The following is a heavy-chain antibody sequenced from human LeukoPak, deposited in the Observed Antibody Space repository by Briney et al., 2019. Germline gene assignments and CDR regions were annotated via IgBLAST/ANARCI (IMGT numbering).Heavy chain of an antibody. CDR1: GGSISSGGYY. CDR2: IYYSGST. D-gene: IGHD3-16*01. Sequence: SETLSLTCTVSGGSISSGGYYWSWIRQHPGKGLEWIGYIYYSGSTYYNPSLKSRVTISVDTSKNQFSLKLSSVTAADTAVYYCALFPGEGDPFDIWGQGTMVTVSS. CDR3: ALFPGEGDPFDI. V-gene: IGHV4-31*03. J-gene: IGHJ3*02.